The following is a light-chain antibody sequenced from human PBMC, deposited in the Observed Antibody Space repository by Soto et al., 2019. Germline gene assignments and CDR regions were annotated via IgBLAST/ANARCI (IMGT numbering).Light chain of an antibody. Sequence: EIVMTQSPATLSVSPGEIATLSCRASQSVSANLAWYQHKPGQAPRLLIYGASTRATGIPDRFSGSGSGTDFTLTISRLEPEDFAVYYCKQYGSSGKFGQGNKVDIK. V-gene: IGKV3-20*01. J-gene: IGKJ1*01. CDR3: KQYGSSGK. CDR2: GAS. CDR1: QSVSAN.